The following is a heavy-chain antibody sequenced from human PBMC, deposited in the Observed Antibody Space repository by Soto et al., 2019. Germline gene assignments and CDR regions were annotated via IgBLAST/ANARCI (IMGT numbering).Heavy chain of an antibody. CDR2: IIPIFGTA. J-gene: IGHJ6*02. V-gene: IGHV1-69*01. D-gene: IGHD2-2*01. CDR1: GGTFSSYA. Sequence: EVKKPGSSVKVSCKASGGTFSSYAISWVRQAPGQGLEWMGGIIPIFGTANYAQKFQGRVTITAAESTSTAYMELSSLRSEDTAVYYCARHVPAAGYYYGMDVWGQGTTVTVSS. CDR3: ARHVPAAGYYYGMDV.